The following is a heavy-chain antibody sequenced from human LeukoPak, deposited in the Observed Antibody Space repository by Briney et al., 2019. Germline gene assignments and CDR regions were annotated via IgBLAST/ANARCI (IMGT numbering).Heavy chain of an antibody. Sequence: ASVKISCKASGYIFTDYGINWVRRAPGQGLEWMGWISTYNGVTNYVQKFQGRVTMTTDTPTSTDYMELQSLGSDDTALYYCGRDSSGWYQDYFDPWGQGTLVIVSS. CDR3: GRDSSGWYQDYFDP. V-gene: IGHV1-18*01. D-gene: IGHD6-19*01. J-gene: IGHJ5*02. CDR1: GYIFTDYG. CDR2: ISTYNGVT.